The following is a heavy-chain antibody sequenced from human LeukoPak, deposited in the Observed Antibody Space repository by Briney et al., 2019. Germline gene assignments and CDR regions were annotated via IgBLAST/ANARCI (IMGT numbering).Heavy chain of an antibody. CDR2: ISSSSSTI. Sequence: PGGSLRLSCAASGFTFSSYSMNWVRQAPGKGLEWVSYISSSSSTIYYAGSVKGRFTISRDNAKNSLYLQMNSLRAEDTAVYYCARGRVITMVRGVLVYWGQGTLVTVSS. J-gene: IGHJ4*02. D-gene: IGHD3-10*01. CDR1: GFTFSSYS. CDR3: ARGRVITMVRGVLVY. V-gene: IGHV3-48*01.